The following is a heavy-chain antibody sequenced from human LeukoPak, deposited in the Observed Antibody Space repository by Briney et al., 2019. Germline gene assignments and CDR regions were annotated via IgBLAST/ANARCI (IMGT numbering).Heavy chain of an antibody. D-gene: IGHD5-24*01. V-gene: IGHV1-2*02. CDR1: GYTFTGYY. CDR3: ATLPVEMATSTFDY. CDR2: INPNSGGT. J-gene: IGHJ4*02. Sequence: ASVKVSCKASGYTFTGYYMHWVRQAPGQGLEWMGWINPNSGGTNYAQKFQGRVTMTRDTSISTAYMELSRLRSDDTAVYYCATLPVEMATSTFDYRGQGTLVTVSS.